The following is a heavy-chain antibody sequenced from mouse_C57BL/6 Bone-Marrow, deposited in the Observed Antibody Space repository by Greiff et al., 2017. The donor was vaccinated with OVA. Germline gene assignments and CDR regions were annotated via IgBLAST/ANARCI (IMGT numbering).Heavy chain of an antibody. CDR3: ARPYGRSHWYFDV. V-gene: IGHV1-54*01. CDR2: INPGSGGT. D-gene: IGHD1-1*01. CDR1: GYAFTNYL. Sequence: QVQLQQSGAELVRPGTSVKVSCKASGYAFTNYLIEWVKQRPGQGLEWIGVINPGSGGTNYNEKFKGKATLPADKSSSTADMQLSSLTSEDSAVYFCARPYGRSHWYFDVWGTGTTVTVSS. J-gene: IGHJ1*03.